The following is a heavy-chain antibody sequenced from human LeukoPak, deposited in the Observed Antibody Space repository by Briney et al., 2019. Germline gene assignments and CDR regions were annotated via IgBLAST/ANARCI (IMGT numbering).Heavy chain of an antibody. V-gene: IGHV1-2*02. D-gene: IGHD6-13*01. CDR1: GYTFTDYY. J-gene: IGHJ5*02. CDR3: ARDSSSWGNWFDP. CDR2: INPNSGGT. Sequence: ASVTVSYKASGYTFTDYYMHWVRQAPGQGIEWMGWINPNSGGTNYAQKFQGRVTITRDTSISTAYMELSRLRSDDTAVYYCARDSSSWGNWFDPWGQGTLVTVSS.